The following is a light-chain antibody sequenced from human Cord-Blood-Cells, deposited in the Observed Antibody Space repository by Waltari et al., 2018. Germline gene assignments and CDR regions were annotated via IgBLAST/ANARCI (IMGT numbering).Light chain of an antibody. Sequence: DIQMTQSPSTLSASVGASVTITCRASQSISSWLAWYQQKPGKAPKLLIYKASSLESGVPARFSGSGSGTEFTLTISSLQPDDFATYYCQQYNSYLITFGQGTRLEIK. CDR1: QSISSW. CDR3: QQYNSYLIT. CDR2: KAS. V-gene: IGKV1-5*03. J-gene: IGKJ5*01.